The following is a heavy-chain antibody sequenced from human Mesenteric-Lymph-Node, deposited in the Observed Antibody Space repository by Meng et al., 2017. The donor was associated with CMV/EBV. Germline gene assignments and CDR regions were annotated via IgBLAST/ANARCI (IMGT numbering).Heavy chain of an antibody. Sequence: GGSLRLSCTASRFTFAENAVHWVHQAPGKGLEWVSSISSSSEFIYYADSVKGRFTISRDNAKNSLYLQMNSLRAEDTAVYYCARATTGGLMILVDFYYFDYWGQGTLVTVSS. J-gene: IGHJ4*02. CDR2: ISSSSEFI. CDR1: RFTFAENA. CDR3: ARATTGGLMILVDFYYFDY. V-gene: IGHV3-21*01. D-gene: IGHD3-22*01.